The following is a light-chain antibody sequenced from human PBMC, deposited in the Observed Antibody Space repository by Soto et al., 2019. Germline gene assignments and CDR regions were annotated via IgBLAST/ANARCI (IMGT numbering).Light chain of an antibody. J-gene: IGLJ2*01. CDR1: SSDVGGYNY. V-gene: IGLV2-14*03. CDR2: DVS. CDR3: CSYTSSSTPVV. Sequence: QSALTQPASVSGSPGQSITISCTVTSSDVGGYNYVSWYQQHPGKAPKLMIYDVSNRPSGVSNRFSGSKSGNTASLTISGLQAEDEADYYCCSYTSSSTPVVFGGGTKLTVL.